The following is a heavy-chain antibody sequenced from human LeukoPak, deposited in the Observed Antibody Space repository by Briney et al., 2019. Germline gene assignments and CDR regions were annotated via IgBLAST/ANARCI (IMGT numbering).Heavy chain of an antibody. CDR2: INPNSGGT. V-gene: IGHV1-2*02. D-gene: IGHD2-21*01. Sequence: ASVKVSCKTSGYSFTDYYMHWVRQAPGQGLEWMGWINPNSGGTSSAQKFQGRVTMTRDTSISTVYMEVSWLTSDDTAIYYCAREARLHGGPYLIGPWGQGPWSPSPQ. CDR3: AREARLHGGPYLIGP. CDR1: GYSFTDYY. J-gene: IGHJ5*02.